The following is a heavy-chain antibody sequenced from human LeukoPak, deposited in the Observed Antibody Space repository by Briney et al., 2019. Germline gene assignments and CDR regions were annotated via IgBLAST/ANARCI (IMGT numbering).Heavy chain of an antibody. CDR3: ARDQEDCSGGSCYDYFYMDV. D-gene: IGHD2-15*01. CDR2: ISSNSNI. J-gene: IGHJ6*03. Sequence: PGGSLRLSCAASGFTFSSYSMNWVRQAPGKGLEWVSSISSNSNIYYADSVKGRFTISRDNAKNSLYLQMNSLRAEDTAVYYCARDQEDCSGGSCYDYFYMDVWGKGTTVTVSS. V-gene: IGHV3-21*01. CDR1: GFTFSSYS.